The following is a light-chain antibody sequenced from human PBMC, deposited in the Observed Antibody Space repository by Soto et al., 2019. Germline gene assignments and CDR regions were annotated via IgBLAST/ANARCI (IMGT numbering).Light chain of an antibody. CDR1: QSVLYSSNNKNY. V-gene: IGKV4-1*01. CDR2: WAS. Sequence: DIVMTQSPDSLAVSLGERATINCKSSQSVLYSSNNKNYLAWYQQKPGQPPKLLIYWASTRESGVPDRISGSGSGTDFTLAVSSLQAEEVALYYCQQYYSSPLTFGGGTKVEIK. J-gene: IGKJ4*02. CDR3: QQYYSSPLT.